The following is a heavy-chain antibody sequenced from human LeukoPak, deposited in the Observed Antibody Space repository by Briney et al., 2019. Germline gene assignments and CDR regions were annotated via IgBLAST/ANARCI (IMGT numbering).Heavy chain of an antibody. CDR3: ARDGITMIVDPYYFDY. CDR2: INTNTGNP. CDR1: GYTFTSYA. D-gene: IGHD3-22*01. V-gene: IGHV7-4-1*02. J-gene: IGHJ4*02. Sequence: GASVKVSCKASGYTFTSYAMNWVRQAPGQGLEWMGWINTNTGNPTYAQGFTGRFVFSLDTSVSTAYLQISSLKAEDTAVYYCARDGITMIVDPYYFDYWGQGTLVTVSS.